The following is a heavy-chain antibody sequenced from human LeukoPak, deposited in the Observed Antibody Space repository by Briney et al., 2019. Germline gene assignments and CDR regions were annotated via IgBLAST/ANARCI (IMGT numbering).Heavy chain of an antibody. D-gene: IGHD6-13*01. CDR3: ARDQGSLTRSWYTGY. J-gene: IGHJ4*02. CDR1: GYTFTGYH. CDR2: INPYSGDT. Sequence: ASVKVSCKASGYTFTGYHIHWVRQAPGQGLGWMGRINPYSGDTNFAQKFQGRVPMTRDTSITTAYMDLSSLTPDDTAVYFCARDQGSLTRSWYTGYWGQGTQVTVSS. V-gene: IGHV1-2*06.